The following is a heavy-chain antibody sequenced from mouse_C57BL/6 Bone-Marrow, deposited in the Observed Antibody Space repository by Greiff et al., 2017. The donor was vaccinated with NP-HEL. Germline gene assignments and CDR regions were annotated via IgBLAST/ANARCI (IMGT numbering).Heavy chain of an antibody. V-gene: IGHV1-19*01. CDR1: GYTFTDYY. J-gene: IGHJ2*01. D-gene: IGHD1-1*01. CDR2: INPYNGGT. CDR3: ARKGFTTVVDYFDY. Sequence: VQLQQSGPVLVKPGASVKMSCKASGYTFTDYYMNWVKQSHGKSLEWIGVINPYNGGTSYNQKFKGKATLTVDKSSSTAYMELNSLTSEDSAVYYCARKGFTTVVDYFDYWGQGTTLTVSS.